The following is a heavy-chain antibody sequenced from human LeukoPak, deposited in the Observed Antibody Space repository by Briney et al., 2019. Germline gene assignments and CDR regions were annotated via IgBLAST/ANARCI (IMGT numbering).Heavy chain of an antibody. V-gene: IGHV1-69*04. CDR2: IIPILGIA. Sequence: SVKVSCKASGGTFSSYAISWVRQAPGQGLELMGRIIPILGIANYAQKFQCRVTITADKSTSTAYMELSSLSSEDTAVYYCAREEAGTTDGGYYYYYYGMDVWGQGTTVTVSS. CDR1: GGTFSSYA. CDR3: AREEAGTTDGGYYYYYYGMDV. J-gene: IGHJ6*02. D-gene: IGHD1-1*01.